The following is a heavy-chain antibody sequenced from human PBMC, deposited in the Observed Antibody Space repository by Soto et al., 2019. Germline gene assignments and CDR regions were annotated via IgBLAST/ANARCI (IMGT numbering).Heavy chain of an antibody. J-gene: IGHJ4*02. V-gene: IGHV3-33*01. CDR3: ARDRTNAHYLDF. CDR2: IWSDASDR. D-gene: IGHD1-1*01. Sequence: GGSLRLSCVWSGLTFRNYGIHWVRQAPGKGLEWVAVIWSDASDRHHADSVKGRFTISRDNSKNTLYLQMNSLTAEDTAVYYCARDRTNAHYLDFWGLGTLVPVSS. CDR1: GLTFRNYG.